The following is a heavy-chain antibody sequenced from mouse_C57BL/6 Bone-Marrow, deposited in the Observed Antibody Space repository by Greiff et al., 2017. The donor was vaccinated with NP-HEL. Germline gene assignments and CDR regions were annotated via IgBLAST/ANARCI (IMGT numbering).Heavy chain of an antibody. D-gene: IGHD1-1*01. J-gene: IGHJ4*01. CDR2: ISSGGTYT. V-gene: IGHV5-9-3*01. CDR3: ARQEGYYGAGTIDY. Sequence: EVKLMESGGGLVQPGGSLKLSCAASGFTFSTYAMSWVRQTPEKRLEWVASISSGGTYTYYPDSVKGRFTISRDNAENTLYLQMSSLRSEDTAMYYCARQEGYYGAGTIDYWGQGTSVTVSS. CDR1: GFTFSTYA.